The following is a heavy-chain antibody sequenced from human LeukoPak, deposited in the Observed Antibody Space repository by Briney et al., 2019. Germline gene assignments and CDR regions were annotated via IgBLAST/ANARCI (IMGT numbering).Heavy chain of an antibody. D-gene: IGHD6-19*01. CDR2: MNPNSGNT. V-gene: IGHV1-8*01. J-gene: IGHJ5*02. CDR1: GYTFTSYD. CDR3: AFERASSGWLRFFDP. Sequence: ASVKVSCKASGYTFTSYDINWVRQATGQGLEWMGWMNPNSGNTGYAQKFQGRVTMTRNTSISTAYMELSSLRSEDTAVYYCAFERASSGWLRFFDPWGQGTLVTVSS.